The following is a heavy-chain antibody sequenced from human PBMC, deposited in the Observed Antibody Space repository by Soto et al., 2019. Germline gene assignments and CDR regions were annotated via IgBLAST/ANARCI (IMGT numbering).Heavy chain of an antibody. J-gene: IGHJ3*02. Sequence: EVQLVESGGGLVQPGRSLRLSCAASGFTFDDYDMHWVRQAPGQGLEWVSGISWNSGHIAYVDSVRGRFSISRDNTKKSLYLQMISLRPENSAFYFCLAVSGPRALWLVDTWWRGTMVAVSP. CDR1: GFTFDDYD. D-gene: IGHD6-19*01. CDR3: LAVSGPRALWLVDT. CDR2: ISWNSGHI. V-gene: IGHV3-9*01.